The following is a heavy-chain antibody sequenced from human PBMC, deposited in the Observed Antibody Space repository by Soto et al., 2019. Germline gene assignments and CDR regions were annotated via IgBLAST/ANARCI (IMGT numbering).Heavy chain of an antibody. CDR3: AIWGGEEPVAGTEEDY. J-gene: IGHJ4*02. V-gene: IGHV1-2*02. CDR2: INPNSGGT. CDR1: GYTFTGYY. Sequence: ASLKVSCKTSGYTFTGYYMHWVRQAPGQGLEWMGWINPNSGGTNYAQKFQGRVTMTRDTSISTAYMELSRLRSDDTAVYYCAIWGGEEPVAGTEEDYWGQGTLVTVSS. D-gene: IGHD6-19*01.